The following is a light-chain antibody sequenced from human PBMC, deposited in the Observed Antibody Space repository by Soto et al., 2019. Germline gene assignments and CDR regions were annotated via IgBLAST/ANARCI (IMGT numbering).Light chain of an antibody. Sequence: DIVMTQSPDSLAVSLGERATINCKSSQSVLYSSNNKNYLAWYQQKPGQPPKLLIYWASTRESGVPDRCSGSGSGTDFTLTISSLQADDVAVYYCQQYYSSVACGQGPKLEIK. V-gene: IGKV4-1*01. J-gene: IGKJ2*01. CDR3: QQYYSSVA. CDR1: QSVLYSSNNKNY. CDR2: WAS.